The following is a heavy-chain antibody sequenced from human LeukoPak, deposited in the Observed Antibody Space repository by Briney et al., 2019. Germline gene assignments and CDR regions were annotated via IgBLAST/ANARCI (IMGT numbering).Heavy chain of an antibody. J-gene: IGHJ4*02. Sequence: KPSETLSLTCTVSGGSISSSDFYWGWIRQPPGKGLEWIGVISYSGGTSYNPSLKSRVTISVDTSKSHFSLKLSSVTAADTAIYYCARLDKGINAAHFDYWGQGTLVTVSS. CDR1: GGSISSSDFY. V-gene: IGHV4-39*01. CDR3: ARLDKGINAAHFDY. CDR2: ISYSGGT. D-gene: IGHD3-22*01.